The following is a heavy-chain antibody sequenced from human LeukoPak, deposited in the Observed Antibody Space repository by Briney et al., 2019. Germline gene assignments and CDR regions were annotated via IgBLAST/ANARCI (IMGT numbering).Heavy chain of an antibody. Sequence: GGSLRLSCIASGFTFSNCAMSWVRQAPGKGLEWVSKISGGGSTNYADSVKGRFTISRDNSKNTLYLEMDSLRAEDTAVYYCARVAVAGPTGWFDPWGQGTLVTVSS. CDR2: ISGGGST. J-gene: IGHJ5*02. CDR3: ARVAVAGPTGWFDP. D-gene: IGHD2-15*01. V-gene: IGHV3-23*01. CDR1: GFTFSNCA.